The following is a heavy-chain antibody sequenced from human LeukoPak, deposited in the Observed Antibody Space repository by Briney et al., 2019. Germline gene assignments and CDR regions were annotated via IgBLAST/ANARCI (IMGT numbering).Heavy chain of an antibody. CDR2: ISGDGGIT. Sequence: GGSLRLSCAASGFTFSSYAMSWVRQAPGRGLEWVSGISGDGGITYYADSVRGRFTISRDNSENTLYLQMNSLRAEDTAVYYCAKSSGPGGYYYYGMDVWGQGTTVTVSS. CDR3: AKSSGPGGYYYYGMDV. D-gene: IGHD3-10*01. V-gene: IGHV3-23*01. J-gene: IGHJ6*02. CDR1: GFTFSSYA.